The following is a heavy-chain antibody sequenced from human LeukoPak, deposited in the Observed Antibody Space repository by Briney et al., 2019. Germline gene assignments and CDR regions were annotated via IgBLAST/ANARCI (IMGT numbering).Heavy chain of an antibody. Sequence: SETLSLTCSVSGDSFSNYYWTWIRQPPGMGLEWIGSINSRGSTYYNPSLKSRVTISVDTSNNQFSLKLSSVTAADTALYYCARQIAVAGEWALDIWGQGTMVTVSS. CDR2: INSRGST. J-gene: IGHJ3*02. V-gene: IGHV4-39*01. D-gene: IGHD6-19*01. CDR1: GDSFSNYY. CDR3: ARQIAVAGEWALDI.